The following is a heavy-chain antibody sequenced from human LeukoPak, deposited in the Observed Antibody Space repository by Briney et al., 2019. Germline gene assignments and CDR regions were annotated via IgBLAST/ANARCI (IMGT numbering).Heavy chain of an antibody. CDR3: AKDRVLVVVPAAISTGWFDP. V-gene: IGHV3-23*01. J-gene: IGHJ5*02. Sequence: PGGSLRLSCAASGFTFSSYAMSWVRQAPGKGLEWVSAISGSGGSTYYADSVKGRFTISRDNSKNTLYLQMNSLRAEDTAVYYCAKDRVLVVVPAAISTGWFDPWGQGTLVTVSS. CDR1: GFTFSSYA. CDR2: ISGSGGST. D-gene: IGHD2-2*01.